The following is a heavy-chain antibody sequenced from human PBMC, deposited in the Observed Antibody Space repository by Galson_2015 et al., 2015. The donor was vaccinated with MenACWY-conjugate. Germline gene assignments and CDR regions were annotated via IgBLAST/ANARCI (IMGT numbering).Heavy chain of an antibody. CDR3: ARIVGASHFFDY. V-gene: IGHV5-10-1*01. D-gene: IGHD1-26*01. CDR2: IDPSDSEV. J-gene: IGHJ4*02. CDR1: GYTFTNYW. Sequence: QSGAEVKEPGGSLAISCTASGYTFTNYWIIWVRQMPGKGLEWMGRIDPSDSEVNYSPSFQGHLTISADKSISTAYLQWSSLKASDSAMYYCARIVGASHFFDYWGQGSLVAVSS.